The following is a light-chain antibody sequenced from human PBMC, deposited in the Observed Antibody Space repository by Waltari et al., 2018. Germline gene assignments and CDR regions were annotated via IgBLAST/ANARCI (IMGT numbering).Light chain of an antibody. CDR2: DIN. J-gene: IGLJ2*01. Sequence: QSALTQPRSVSGSPGQSVTISCTGTSNDIGSNNFVSWYQYHPGKVPKLMIHDINERPSWVPDRFSGSKSGNTASLTISGLQADDEADYYCCSYAGSYTLFGGGTKLTVL. CDR3: CSYAGSYTL. CDR1: SNDIGSNNF. V-gene: IGLV2-11*01.